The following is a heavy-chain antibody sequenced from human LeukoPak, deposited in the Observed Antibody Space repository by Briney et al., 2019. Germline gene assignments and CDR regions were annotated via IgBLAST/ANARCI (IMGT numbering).Heavy chain of an antibody. D-gene: IGHD3-3*01. CDR1: GFTFSSYA. CDR2: ISSNGGST. CDR3: ARMYYDFWSGYYDY. J-gene: IGHJ4*02. V-gene: IGHV3-64*01. Sequence: GGSLRLSCAASGFTFSSYAMHWVRQAPGKGLEYVSAISSNGGSTYYANSVKGRFTISRDNSKNTLYLQMGSLRAEDMAVYYCARMYYDFWSGYYDYWGQGTPVTVSS.